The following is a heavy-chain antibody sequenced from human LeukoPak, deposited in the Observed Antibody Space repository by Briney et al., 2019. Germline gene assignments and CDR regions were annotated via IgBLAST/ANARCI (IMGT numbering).Heavy chain of an antibody. J-gene: IGHJ6*03. D-gene: IGHD2-2*02. CDR3: ARVVGDCSSTSCYNMDV. CDR2: INHSGST. Sequence: NTSETLSLTCAVYGGSFSGYYWSCIRQPPGKGLEWIGEINHSGSTNYNPSLKSRVTISVDTSKNQFSLKLSSVTAADTAVYYCARVVGDCSSTSCYNMDVWGKGTTVTVSS. CDR1: GGSFSGYY. V-gene: IGHV4-34*01.